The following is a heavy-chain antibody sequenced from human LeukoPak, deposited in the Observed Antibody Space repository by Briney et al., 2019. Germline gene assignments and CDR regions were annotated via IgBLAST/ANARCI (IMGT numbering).Heavy chain of an antibody. V-gene: IGHV4-39*07. CDR3: ARPLAARPLDAFDI. Sequence: SETLSLTCTVSGGSISSSSYYWRWIRQPPGKGLEWIGSIYYSGSTYYNPSLKSRVTISVETSKNQFSLKLSSVTAADTAVYYCARPLAARPLDAFDIWGQGTMVTVSS. D-gene: IGHD6-6*01. J-gene: IGHJ3*02. CDR1: GGSISSSSYY. CDR2: IYYSGST.